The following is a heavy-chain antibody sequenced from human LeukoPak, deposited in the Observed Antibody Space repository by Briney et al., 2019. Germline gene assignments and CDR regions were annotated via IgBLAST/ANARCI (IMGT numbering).Heavy chain of an antibody. CDR2: IHNSGSP. CDR3: GRESFGGHCTRTGCFQYTWVDP. J-gene: IGHJ5*02. CDR1: GGSISILY. V-gene: IGHV4-59*11. D-gene: IGHD2-8*01. Sequence: SETLSLTCTLSGGSISILYWTWIRQPPGKGLECIGNIHNSGSPNYTPSLKSRVTISVDTAKSQFSLRLNSVTAADTDVYYGGRESFGGHCTRTGCFQYTWVDPWGQGSLVTVSS.